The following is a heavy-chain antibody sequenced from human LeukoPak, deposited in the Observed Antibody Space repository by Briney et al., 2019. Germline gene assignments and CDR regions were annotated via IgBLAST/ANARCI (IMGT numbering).Heavy chain of an antibody. CDR3: ARVPLHDRNDYYYPH. Sequence: GASVKVSCKASGYTFTSYAMHWVRQAPGQRLEWMGWINAGNGNTKYSQKFQGRVTITRGTSASTAYMELSSLRSEDTAVYYCARVPLHDRNDYYYPHWGQGTVVTVSS. J-gene: IGHJ1*01. CDR1: GYTFTSYA. D-gene: IGHD3-22*01. CDR2: INAGNGNT. V-gene: IGHV1-3*01.